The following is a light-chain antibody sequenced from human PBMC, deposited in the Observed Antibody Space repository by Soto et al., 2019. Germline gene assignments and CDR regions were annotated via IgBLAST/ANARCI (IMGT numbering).Light chain of an antibody. CDR1: QSISSW. Sequence: DIQMTQSPSTLSASVGDRVTITCRASQSISSWSAWYQQKPGKAPKLLIYPASSLQSGVPSRFSGSGSGTEFTLTISSLQPEDFATYYCQQVNSYPLTFGGGTKVDIK. J-gene: IGKJ4*01. CDR2: PAS. CDR3: QQVNSYPLT. V-gene: IGKV1-5*01.